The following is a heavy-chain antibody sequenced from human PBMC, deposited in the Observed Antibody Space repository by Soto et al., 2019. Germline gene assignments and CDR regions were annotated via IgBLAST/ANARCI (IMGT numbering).Heavy chain of an antibody. J-gene: IGHJ4*02. D-gene: IGHD2-21*02. CDR2: IIPIFGTA. CDR1: GGTFSSYA. CDR3: ARDSDGAYCGGDYYSLDY. V-gene: IGHV1-69*01. Sequence: QVQLVQSGAEVKKPGSSVKVSCKASGGTFSSYAISWVRQAPGQGLEWMGGIIPIFGTANYAQKFQGRVTITADESTSTAYMELSSLRSEDTAVYYYARDSDGAYCGGDYYSLDYWGQGTLVTVSS.